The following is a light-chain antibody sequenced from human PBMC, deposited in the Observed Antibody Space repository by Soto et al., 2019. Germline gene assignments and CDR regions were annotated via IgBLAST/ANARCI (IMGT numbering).Light chain of an antibody. CDR2: WAS. CDR1: QSVLYSSNNKNY. CDR3: QQYYNTPLT. J-gene: IGKJ4*01. V-gene: IGKV4-1*01. Sequence: DIVMTQSPDSLAVSLGERATINCKSSQSVLYSSNNKNYLAWYQQKPGQPPKLLIHWASTRESGVPDRFSGSGSGTEFTLTISSLQAEDVAVYYCQQYYNTPLTFGGGTKVDIK.